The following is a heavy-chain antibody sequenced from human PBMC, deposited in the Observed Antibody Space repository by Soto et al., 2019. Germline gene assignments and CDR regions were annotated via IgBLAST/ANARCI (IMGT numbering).Heavy chain of an antibody. D-gene: IGHD1-7*01. J-gene: IGHJ5*02. CDR3: ARDSLTGNYFDP. CDR2: IYHSGYT. V-gene: IGHV4-30-2*01. Sequence: QLQLQESGSGLVKPSQTLSLTCVVSGGSISSGGYAWNWIRQPPGKGLEWIGYIYHSGYTSYNPSLKSRVAXXVXESKNQFSLKLSFVTAADTAVYYCARDSLTGNYFDPWGQGTLVTVSS. CDR1: GGSISSGGYA.